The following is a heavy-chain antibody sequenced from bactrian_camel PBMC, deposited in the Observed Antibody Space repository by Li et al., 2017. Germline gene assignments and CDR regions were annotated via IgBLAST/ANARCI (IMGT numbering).Heavy chain of an antibody. J-gene: IGHJ4*01. CDR1: GYTYSSRC. D-gene: IGHD6*01. Sequence: VQLVESGGGSVQAGGSLRLSCEASGYTYSSRCMGWFRQAPGKEREGVAAIDSVGSTSYADSVKGRFTISKDIAKNTLFLQMNRLKPEDTAMYYCAADNPDECSWTRGGGFPDEWNYEGQGTQVTVS. V-gene: IGHV3S53*01. CDR2: IDSVGST. CDR3: AADNPDECSWTRGGGFPDEWNY.